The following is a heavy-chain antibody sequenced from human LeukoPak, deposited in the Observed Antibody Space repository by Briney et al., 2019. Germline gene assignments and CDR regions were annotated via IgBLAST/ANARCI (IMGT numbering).Heavy chain of an antibody. J-gene: IGHJ4*02. V-gene: IGHV4-61*02. Sequence: PSQTLSLTCTVSGGSISSGSYYWSWIRQPAGKGLERIGRIYTSGSTNYNPSLKSRVTISVDTSKNQFSLKLSSVTAADTAVYYCAGDSSGYQANFDYWGQGTLVTVSS. CDR3: AGDSSGYQANFDY. CDR2: IYTSGST. CDR1: GGSISSGSYY. D-gene: IGHD3-22*01.